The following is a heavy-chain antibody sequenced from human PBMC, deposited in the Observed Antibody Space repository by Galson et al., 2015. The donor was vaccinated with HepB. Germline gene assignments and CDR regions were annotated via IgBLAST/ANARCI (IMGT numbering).Heavy chain of an antibody. Sequence: LRLSCAASGFTFSNYAMHWVRQAPGKGLEWVAFIVYDGSNTYYADSVTGRFSISRDNSKNTLYLQLNSLRAEDTAVYYCARVKTSDCSGGRCFQRPYFYDYALDVWGQGTTVTVSS. V-gene: IGHV3-30*04. CDR3: ARVKTSDCSGGRCFQRPYFYDYALDV. CDR1: GFTFSNYA. J-gene: IGHJ6*02. D-gene: IGHD2-15*01. CDR2: IVYDGSNT.